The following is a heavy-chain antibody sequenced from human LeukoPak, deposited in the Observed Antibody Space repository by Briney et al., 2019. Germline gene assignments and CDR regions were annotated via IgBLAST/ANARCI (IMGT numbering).Heavy chain of an antibody. J-gene: IGHJ6*03. CDR2: MNPNSGNT. D-gene: IGHD2-2*01. CDR1: GYTFTSYD. Sequence: ASVKVSCKASGYTFTSYDINWVRQATGQGLEWMGRMNPNSGNTGYAQKFQGRVTITRNTSISTAYMELSSLRSEDTAVYYCARGSRYCSSTSCYFYYYYYYMDVWGKGTTVTVSS. V-gene: IGHV1-8*01. CDR3: ARGSRYCSSTSCYFYYYYYYMDV.